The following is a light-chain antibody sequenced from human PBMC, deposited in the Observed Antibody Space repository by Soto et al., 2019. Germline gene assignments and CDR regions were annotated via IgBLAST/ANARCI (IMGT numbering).Light chain of an antibody. CDR1: QDIGTY. CDR2: EAA. CDR3: QHSKPLPL. V-gene: IGKV1-33*01. J-gene: IGKJ3*01. Sequence: DIQMTPSPPSLSASVGHSGTITCQASQDIGTYLNWYQHKPGKAPNRVIYEAANLETGVPSRFSGGGFGTDFTFTISRLRREDIATYDCQHSKPLPLFGPGTKGDSK.